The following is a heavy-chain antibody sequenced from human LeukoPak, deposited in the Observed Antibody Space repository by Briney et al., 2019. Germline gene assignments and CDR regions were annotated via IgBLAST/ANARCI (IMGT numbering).Heavy chain of an antibody. J-gene: IGHJ4*02. CDR2: IPGSGTA. CDR3: ARGTELTRTSGHYSFDY. V-gene: IGHV4-4*07. D-gene: IGHD1-7*01. CDR1: AGSINTYF. Sequence: SETLSLTCTVSAGSINTYFWTWVRQPAGKGLEWIGRIPGSGTAFYNPSLESRVTISLDTANYQLFLRMTSVSAADTAVYYCARGTELTRTSGHYSFDYWGQGTLVSVSS.